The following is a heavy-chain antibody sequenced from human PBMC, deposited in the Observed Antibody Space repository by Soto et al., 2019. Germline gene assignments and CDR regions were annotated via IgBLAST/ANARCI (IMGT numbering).Heavy chain of an antibody. D-gene: IGHD3-3*01. V-gene: IGHV1-69*06. Sequence: SVKVSCKSSGGTFSSFINYPINWVRQAPGQGLEWMGGIVPNVGTVNYAQKFRGKVTITADKSTGTAYLELSSLRSEDTALYYCARRDTSGFLRYFDNWGQGTQVTVSS. CDR2: IVPNVGTV. CDR3: ARRDTSGFLRYFDN. CDR1: GGTFSSFINYP. J-gene: IGHJ4*02.